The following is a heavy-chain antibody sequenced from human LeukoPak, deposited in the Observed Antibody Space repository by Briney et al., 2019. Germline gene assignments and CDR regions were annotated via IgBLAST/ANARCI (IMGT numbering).Heavy chain of an antibody. CDR1: GFTFSSYA. CDR3: AKAVGHIDY. V-gene: IGHV3-23*01. Sequence: GGSLRLSCAASGFTFSSYAMSWVRQAPGKGLEWVSYFSSSGGGTFYAGSVKGRLTISRDNSKNTLYLQMNSLRADDTAVYYCAKAVGHIDYWGQGTLVTVSS. CDR2: FSSSGGGT. J-gene: IGHJ4*02.